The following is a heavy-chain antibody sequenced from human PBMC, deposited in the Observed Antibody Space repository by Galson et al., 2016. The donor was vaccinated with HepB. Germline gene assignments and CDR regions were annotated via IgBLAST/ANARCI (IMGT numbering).Heavy chain of an antibody. CDR3: ARDWDFNMDV. V-gene: IGHV1-18*04. D-gene: IGHD1-26*01. CDR2: SNLYDGTI. CDR1: GYIFTSSG. J-gene: IGHJ6*03. Sequence: SVKVSCKASGYIFTSSGISWMRQAPGQGLEWVGWSNLYDGTINYARKFQGRVSLTTDTSTSTAYMELRSLRFGDTAVYYCARDWDFNMDVWGKGTTVTVSS.